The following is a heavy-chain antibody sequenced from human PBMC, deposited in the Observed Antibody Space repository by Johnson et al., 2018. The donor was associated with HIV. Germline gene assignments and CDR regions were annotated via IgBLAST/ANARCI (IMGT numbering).Heavy chain of an antibody. CDR3: AKDDNLGVWYSDAFDV. Sequence: QVQLVEAGGGVVQPGGSLRLSCAASGFTFSNAWMSWVRQAPGKGLEWVAGINWNGGSTGHAESVKGRLTISRDNSKNTLYLHMKSLRPEDTSIYYCAKDDNLGVWYSDAFDVWGQGTVVTVSS. CDR2: INWNGGST. J-gene: IGHJ3*01. D-gene: IGHD6-19*01. V-gene: IGHV3-NL1*01. CDR1: GFTFSNAW.